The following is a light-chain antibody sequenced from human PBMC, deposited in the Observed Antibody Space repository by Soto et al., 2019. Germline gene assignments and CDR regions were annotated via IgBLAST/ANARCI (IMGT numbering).Light chain of an antibody. CDR3: SSYTSSSTPLYV. J-gene: IGLJ1*01. CDR2: EVS. V-gene: IGLV2-14*01. CDR1: SSDVGGYNY. Sequence: QSALTQAAAVSGCPGQSITISCTGTSSDVGGYNYVSWYQQHPGKAPKLMIYEVSNRPSGVSNRFSGSKSGNTASLTISGLQAEDEADYYCSSYTSSSTPLYVFGTGTKVTVL.